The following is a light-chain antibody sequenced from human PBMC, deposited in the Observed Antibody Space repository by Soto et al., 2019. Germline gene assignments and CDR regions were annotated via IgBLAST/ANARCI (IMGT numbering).Light chain of an antibody. CDR1: QSVSSSY. Sequence: ELVLTQSPGTLSLSPGERATLSCRASQSVSSSYLAWYQQNPGQAPRLLIYGASSMATGIPDRFSGSGSGTDSTLTISRLEPEDLAEYYCQQYGSSLFTFGPGTKVDIK. J-gene: IGKJ3*01. V-gene: IGKV3-20*01. CDR3: QQYGSSLFT. CDR2: GAS.